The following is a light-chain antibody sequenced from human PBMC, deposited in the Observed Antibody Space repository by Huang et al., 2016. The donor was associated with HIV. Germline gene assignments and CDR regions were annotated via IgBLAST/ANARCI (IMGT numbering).Light chain of an antibody. CDR2: LGS. Sequence: DIVMTQSPLSLPVTPGEPASIFCRSSQSLLHSDGYNYLDWDLQKPGQSPQLLIYLGSNRASGVPDRFSGSGSGTDFTLKISRVEAEDVGVYYCMQALQTPRTFGQGTKLEIK. J-gene: IGKJ2*02. CDR3: MQALQTPRT. V-gene: IGKV2-28*01. CDR1: QSLLHSDGYNY.